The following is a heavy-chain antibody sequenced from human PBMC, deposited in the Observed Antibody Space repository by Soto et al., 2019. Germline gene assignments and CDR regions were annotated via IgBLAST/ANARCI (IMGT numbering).Heavy chain of an antibody. V-gene: IGHV4-39*07. J-gene: IGHJ6*02. CDR3: ARGRDSGSPSYYYYGMDV. D-gene: IGHD3-10*01. CDR1: GGSISSSSYY. CDR2: IYYSGST. Sequence: SETLSLTCTVSGGSISSSSYYWGWIRQPPGKGLEWIGYIYYSGSTNYNPSLKSRVTISVDTSKNQFSLKLSSVTAADTAVYYCARGRDSGSPSYYYYGMDVWGQGTTVTVSS.